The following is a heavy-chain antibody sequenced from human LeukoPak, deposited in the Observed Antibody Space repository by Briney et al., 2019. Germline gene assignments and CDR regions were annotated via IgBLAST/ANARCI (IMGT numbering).Heavy chain of an antibody. J-gene: IGHJ5*02. CDR1: GGSVSSGSYY. V-gene: IGHV4-61*01. Sequence: SETLSLTCTVSGGSVSSGSYYWSWIRQPPGKGLEWIGYIYYSGSTNYNPSLKSRVTISVDTSKNQSSLKLSSVTAADTAVYYCARDNGRSFLYSSSWYGWFDPWGQGTLVTVSS. D-gene: IGHD6-13*01. CDR3: ARDNGRSFLYSSSWYGWFDP. CDR2: IYYSGST.